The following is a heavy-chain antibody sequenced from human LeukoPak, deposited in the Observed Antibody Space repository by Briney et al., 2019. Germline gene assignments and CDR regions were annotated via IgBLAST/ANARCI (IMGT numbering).Heavy chain of an antibody. Sequence: GGSLRLSCAASGFTFTNYWMHWVRQAPGKGLVWVSRIDIDGTGTSYADSVKGRFTISRDNAKNTVSLQLNSLKAEDTAVYYCGTVFDHWGPGILVTVSS. J-gene: IGHJ4*02. CDR1: GFTFTNYW. V-gene: IGHV3-74*01. CDR2: IDIDGTGT. CDR3: GTVFDH.